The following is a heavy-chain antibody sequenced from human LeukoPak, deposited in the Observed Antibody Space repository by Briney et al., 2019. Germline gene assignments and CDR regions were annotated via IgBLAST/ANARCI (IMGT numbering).Heavy chain of an antibody. V-gene: IGHV4-59*01. CDR1: GGSISSYY. CDR3: ARALGYCSSTSCWFDP. J-gene: IGHJ5*02. CDR2: IYYSGST. Sequence: SETLSLTCTVSGGSISSYYWSWIRQPPGKGLEWIGYIYYSGSTNYNPSLKSRVTISVDTSKNQFSLKLSSVTAADTAVYYCARALGYCSSTSCWFDPWGQGTLVTVSS. D-gene: IGHD2-2*01.